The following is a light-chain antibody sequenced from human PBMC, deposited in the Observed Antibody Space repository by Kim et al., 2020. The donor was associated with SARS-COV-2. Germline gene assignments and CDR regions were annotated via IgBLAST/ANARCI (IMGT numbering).Light chain of an antibody. CDR3: QQYGGSPPYT. Sequence: EIVLTQSPGTLSLSPGERATLSCRASQTVSSNYFAWYQQKAGQAPRLLIYGASSRATGILDRFSGSGSGTDFTLTISRLEPEDFAVYFCQQYGGSPPYTFGQGTKLEI. V-gene: IGKV3-20*01. CDR1: QTVSSNY. CDR2: GAS. J-gene: IGKJ2*01.